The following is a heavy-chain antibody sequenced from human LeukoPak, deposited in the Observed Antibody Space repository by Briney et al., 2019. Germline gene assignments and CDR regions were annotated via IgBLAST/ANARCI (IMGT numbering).Heavy chain of an antibody. CDR1: GYTFTGYY. CDR3: ARTGNVLLWFGELSPLYYYGMDV. CDR2: INPNSGGT. Sequence: ASVKVSCKASGYTFTGYYMHWVRQAPGQGLEWMGWINPNSGGTNYAQKFQGWVTMTRDTSISTAYMELSRLRSDDTAVYYCARTGNVLLWFGELSPLYYYGMDVWGKGTTVTVSS. J-gene: IGHJ6*04. D-gene: IGHD3-10*01. V-gene: IGHV1-2*04.